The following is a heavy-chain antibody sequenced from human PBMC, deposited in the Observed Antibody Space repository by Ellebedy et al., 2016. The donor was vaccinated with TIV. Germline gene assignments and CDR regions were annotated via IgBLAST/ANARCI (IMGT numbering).Heavy chain of an antibody. V-gene: IGHV4-34*01. J-gene: IGHJ6*02. CDR1: GGSFSGYY. Sequence: SQTLSLTCXVYGGSFSGYYWSWIRQPPGKGLEWIGEINHSGSTNYNPSLKSRVTISVDTSKNQFSLKLSSVTAADTAVYYCASIGDRSYYYGMDVWGQGTTVTVSS. CDR2: INHSGST. CDR3: ASIGDRSYYYGMDV. D-gene: IGHD4-17*01.